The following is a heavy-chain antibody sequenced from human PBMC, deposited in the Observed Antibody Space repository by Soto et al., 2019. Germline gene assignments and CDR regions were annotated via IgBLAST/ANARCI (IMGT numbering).Heavy chain of an antibody. CDR2: ISGSGGST. J-gene: IGHJ5*02. Sequence: PGGSLRLSCAASGFTFSSYAMSWVRQAPGKGLEWVSAISGSGGSTYYADSVKGRFTISRDNSKNTLYLQMNSLRAEDTAVYYCAKDPDSSGYYNNWFDPWGQGTLVTVSS. V-gene: IGHV3-23*01. CDR1: GFTFSSYA. CDR3: AKDPDSSGYYNNWFDP. D-gene: IGHD3-22*01.